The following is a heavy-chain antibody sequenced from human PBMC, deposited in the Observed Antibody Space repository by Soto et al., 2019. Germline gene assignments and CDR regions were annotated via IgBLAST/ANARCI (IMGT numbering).Heavy chain of an antibody. D-gene: IGHD2-15*01. J-gene: IGHJ5*02. Sequence: QVQLVQSGAEVKKPGSSVKVSCKASGGTFSSYAISWVRQAPGQGLEWMGGIIPIFGTANYAQKFQGRVTITSDESTSTAYMELSSLRSEDTAVYYCARERTYCSGGSCYSESWFDPWGQGTLVTVSS. CDR1: GGTFSSYA. V-gene: IGHV1-69*01. CDR2: IIPIFGTA. CDR3: ARERTYCSGGSCYSESWFDP.